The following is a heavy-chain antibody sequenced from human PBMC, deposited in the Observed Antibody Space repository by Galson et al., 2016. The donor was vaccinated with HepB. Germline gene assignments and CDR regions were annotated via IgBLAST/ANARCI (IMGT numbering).Heavy chain of an antibody. Sequence: CAISGDSVSSNSAAWNWIRQSPSRGLEWLGRTYYRSKWYNDYAESVKSRITINPDTSKNQFSLQLHSVTPDNTAFYYCAGEGASGYALDYWGQGTLVTVPS. J-gene: IGHJ4*02. CDR2: TYYRSKWYN. CDR3: AGEGASGYALDY. D-gene: IGHD6-25*01. CDR1: GDSVSSNSAA. V-gene: IGHV6-1*01.